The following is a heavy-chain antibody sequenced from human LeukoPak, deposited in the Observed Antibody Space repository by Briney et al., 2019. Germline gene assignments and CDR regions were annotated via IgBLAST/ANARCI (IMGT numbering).Heavy chain of an antibody. Sequence: SETLSLTCTVSGGSISSGGYYWSWIRQHPGKGLEWIGYIYYSGSTYYNPSLKSRVTISVDTSKNQFSLKLSSVTAADTAVYYCARGDTMAHFDYWGQGTLVTVSS. CDR2: IYYSGST. V-gene: IGHV4-30-4*08. CDR3: ARGDTMAHFDY. J-gene: IGHJ4*02. CDR1: GGSISSGGYY. D-gene: IGHD3-10*01.